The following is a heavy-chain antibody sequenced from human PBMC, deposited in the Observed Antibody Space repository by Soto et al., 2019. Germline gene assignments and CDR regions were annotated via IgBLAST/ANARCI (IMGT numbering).Heavy chain of an antibody. CDR3: ARAYKWRQMSLNVFDL. CDR1: QFVFSNSW. CDR2: ISADGIAA. Sequence: PGGSLRLSCAASQFVFSNSWIHWVRQVPWKGLIWVSRISADGIAATYTDSVKGRFTISRDNTRNTLYLDMNSLRVDDTAIYYCARAYKWRQMSLNVFDLLGQRTMVTV. D-gene: IGHD1-1*01. V-gene: IGHV3-74*01. J-gene: IGHJ3*01.